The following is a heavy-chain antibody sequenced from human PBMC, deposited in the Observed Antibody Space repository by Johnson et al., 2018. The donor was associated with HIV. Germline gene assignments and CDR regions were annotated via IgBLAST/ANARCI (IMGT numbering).Heavy chain of an antibody. CDR1: GFTFSDHY. Sequence: VQLVESGGGLVMPGGSLKLSCAVSGFTFSDHYMSWIRQTPGKGLQWVSYISGSGSIIYSTDSVKGRFTISRDNSKNTLYLQMNSLRVEDTAVYYWARDHGQLWLLPAFDIWGQGTMVTVSS. J-gene: IGHJ3*02. D-gene: IGHD5-18*01. V-gene: IGHV3-11*04. CDR2: ISGSGSII. CDR3: ARDHGQLWLLPAFDI.